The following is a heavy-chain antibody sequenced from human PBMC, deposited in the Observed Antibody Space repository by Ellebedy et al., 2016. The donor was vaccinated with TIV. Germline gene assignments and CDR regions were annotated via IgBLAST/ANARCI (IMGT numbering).Heavy chain of an antibody. V-gene: IGHV3-23*01. D-gene: IGHD3-10*01. J-gene: IGHJ3*02. CDR2: ISSNGENT. CDR3: ARLELLATPDAFDI. Sequence: GESLKISCAASGFTFSNYAMSWVRQAPGKGLEWVSAISSNGENTFYADSVKGRFTISRDNSKNTLYLQMNSLRAEDTDVYYCARLELLATPDAFDIWGQGTMVTVSS. CDR1: GFTFSNYA.